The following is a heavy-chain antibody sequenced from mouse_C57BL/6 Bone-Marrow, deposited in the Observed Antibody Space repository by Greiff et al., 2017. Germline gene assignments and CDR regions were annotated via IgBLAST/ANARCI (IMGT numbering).Heavy chain of an antibody. CDR1: GYSFTSYY. Sequence: QVQLQQSGPELVKPGASVQISCKASGYSFTSYYIHWVKQRPGQGLEWIGWIYPGSGDTKYNEKFKGKATLTADTSSSTAYMQLSSLTSEDSAVYYCARGYFDYWGQGTTLTVSS. J-gene: IGHJ2*01. CDR3: ARGYFDY. V-gene: IGHV1-66*01. CDR2: IYPGSGDT.